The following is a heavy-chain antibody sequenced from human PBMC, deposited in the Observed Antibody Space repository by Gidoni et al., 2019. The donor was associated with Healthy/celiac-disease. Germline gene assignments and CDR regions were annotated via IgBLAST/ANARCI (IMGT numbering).Heavy chain of an antibody. D-gene: IGHD3-3*01. Sequence: EVQLVESGGGLVQPGRSLRLSCTASGFTVGVYARSWFRQAPGKGLEGVGFIRSKAYGGTTEYAASVKGRFTISRDDSKSIAYLQMNSLKTEDTAVYYCTRGRHDFWSGYYSIFDYWGQGTLVTVSS. CDR3: TRGRHDFWSGYYSIFDY. V-gene: IGHV3-49*03. CDR2: IRSKAYGGTT. CDR1: GFTVGVYA. J-gene: IGHJ4*02.